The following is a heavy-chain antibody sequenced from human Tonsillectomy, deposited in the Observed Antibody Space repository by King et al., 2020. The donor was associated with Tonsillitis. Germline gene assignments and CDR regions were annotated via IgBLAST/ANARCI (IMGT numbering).Heavy chain of an antibody. CDR3: ANDYEATDYGEGFFEY. CDR2: ISWNSGSI. D-gene: IGHD4-17*01. CDR1: GFTFADYA. Sequence: VQLVESGGGLVQPGRSLRLSCAASGFTFADYAMHGVRQAPGKGLEWVSGISWNSGSIGYADSVKGRFTISRDNAKNSLYLQMNSLRAEYTHLYYFANDYEATDYGEGFFEYWGQGTLVTVCS. V-gene: IGHV3-9*01. J-gene: IGHJ4*02.